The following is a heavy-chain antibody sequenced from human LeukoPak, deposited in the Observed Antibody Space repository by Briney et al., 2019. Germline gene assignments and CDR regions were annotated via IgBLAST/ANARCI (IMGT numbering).Heavy chain of an antibody. CDR1: GFTFSNAW. D-gene: IGHD3-3*01. J-gene: IGHJ4*02. Sequence: GGSLKLSCAASGFTFSNAWMSWVRQAPGKGLEWVGRIKSKTDGGTTDYAAPVKGRFTISRDDSKNTLYLQMNSLKTEDTAVYYCTTGGHEYDFWSGYFYFDYWGQGTLVTVSS. CDR3: TTGGHEYDFWSGYFYFDY. V-gene: IGHV3-15*01. CDR2: IKSKTDGGTT.